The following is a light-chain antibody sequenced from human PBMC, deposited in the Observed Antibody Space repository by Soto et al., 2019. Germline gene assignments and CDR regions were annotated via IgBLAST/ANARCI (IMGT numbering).Light chain of an antibody. CDR3: CSYAGSYTFPNYV. J-gene: IGLJ1*01. CDR1: SSDVGGYNY. Sequence: QSVLTQPRSVSGSPGQSVTISCTGTSSDVGGYNYVSWYQQHPGKAPKLMIYDVSKRPSGVPDRFSGSKSGNTASLTISGLQAEDEADYYCCSYAGSYTFPNYVFVTGTKVTVL. V-gene: IGLV2-11*01. CDR2: DVS.